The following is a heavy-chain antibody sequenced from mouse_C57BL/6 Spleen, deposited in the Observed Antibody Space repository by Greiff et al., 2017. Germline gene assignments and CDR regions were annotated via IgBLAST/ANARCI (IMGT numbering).Heavy chain of an antibody. CDR3: ARENGSPFAY. J-gene: IGHJ3*01. V-gene: IGHV5-4*01. CDR2: ISDGGSYT. Sequence: EVHLVESGGGLVKPGGSLKLSCAASGFTFSSYAMSWVRQTPEKRLEWVATISDGGSYTYYPDNVKGRFTISRDNAKNDLYLQMSHLKAEDTAMYYCARENGSPFAYWGQGTLVTVSA. CDR1: GFTFSSYA. D-gene: IGHD1-1*01.